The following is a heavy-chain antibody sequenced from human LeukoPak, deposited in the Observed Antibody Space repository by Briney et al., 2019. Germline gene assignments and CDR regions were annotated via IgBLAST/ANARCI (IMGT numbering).Heavy chain of an antibody. CDR2: IRSKAYGGTT. CDR1: GFTFSSYG. CDR3: TTLRYFDWLFGDY. J-gene: IGHJ4*02. D-gene: IGHD3-9*01. Sequence: GGSLRLSCAASGFTFSSYGIHWVRQAPGKGLEWVGFIRSKAYGGTTEYAASVKGRFTISRDDSKSIAYLQMNSLKTEDTAVYYCTTLRYFDWLFGDYWGQGTLVTVSS. V-gene: IGHV3-49*04.